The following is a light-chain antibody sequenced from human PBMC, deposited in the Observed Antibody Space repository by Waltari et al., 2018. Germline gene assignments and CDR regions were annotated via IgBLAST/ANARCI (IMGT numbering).Light chain of an antibody. Sequence: DIQMTQSPSSLSASVGDRVTITCRWSQGISNSLAWYQQKPGKAPKLLLYATSRLESGVPSRFSGSGSGTDYTLTINSLQPEDLATYYCHQYYTTPYTFGQGTKLEIK. V-gene: IGKV1-NL1*01. CDR2: ATS. J-gene: IGKJ2*01. CDR1: QGISNS. CDR3: HQYYTTPYT.